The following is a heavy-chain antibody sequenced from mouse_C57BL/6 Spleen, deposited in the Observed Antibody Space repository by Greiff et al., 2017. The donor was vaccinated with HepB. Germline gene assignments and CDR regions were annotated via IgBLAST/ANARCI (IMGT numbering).Heavy chain of an antibody. CDR2: IYPGDGDT. D-gene: IGHD3-2*02. CDR1: GYAFSSSW. CDR3: ASTAQATCYAMDY. V-gene: IGHV1-82*01. Sequence: VQLQQSGPELVQPGASVKISCKASGYAFSSSWMNWVKQRPGTGLEWIGRIYPGDGDTNYNGKFKGTATLTADKSSSTAYMQLSSLTSEDSAVDFCASTAQATCYAMDYWGQGTSVTVSS. J-gene: IGHJ4*01.